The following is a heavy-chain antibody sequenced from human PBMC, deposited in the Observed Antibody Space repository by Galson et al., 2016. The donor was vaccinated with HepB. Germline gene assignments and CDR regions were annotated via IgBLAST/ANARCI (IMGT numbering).Heavy chain of an antibody. J-gene: IGHJ4*02. CDR2: IGWSYDT. V-gene: IGHV3-23*01. CDR3: VSRGAQWLVTADS. D-gene: IGHD5-12*01. CDR1: GFRFSNYD. Sequence: SLRLSCAVSGFRFSNYDLTWVRQAPGKGLEWVSAIGWSYDTYYADSVRGRFTISRDNSKNSLYLQMTSLRTEDTAVYYCVSRGAQWLVTADSWGQGTLVVVSS.